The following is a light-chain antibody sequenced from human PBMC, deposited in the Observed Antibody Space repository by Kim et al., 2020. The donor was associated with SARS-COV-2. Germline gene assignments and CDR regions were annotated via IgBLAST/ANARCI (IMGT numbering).Light chain of an antibody. Sequence: VALGQTVRITCQGGSLRSYYASWYQQKPGEAPVLVIYGKNNRPSGIPDRFSGSSSGNTASLTITGAQAEDEADYYCNSRDSSGNHQFGGGTKLTVL. V-gene: IGLV3-19*01. CDR3: NSRDSSGNHQ. J-gene: IGLJ2*01. CDR1: SLRSYY. CDR2: GKN.